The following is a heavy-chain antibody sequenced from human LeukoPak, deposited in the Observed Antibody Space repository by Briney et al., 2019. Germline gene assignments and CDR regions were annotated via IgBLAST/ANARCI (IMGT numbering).Heavy chain of an antibody. D-gene: IGHD4-11*01. CDR1: GFTFNNYA. J-gene: IGHJ4*02. Sequence: PGGSLRLSCAASGFTFNNYAMTWVRQAPGKGLEWVSVVSGSGDSTNYADSVKGRFTISRDNSKNTLFLQMNSLRTEDTAVYSCARWGNDYSQFDSWGQGTLVTVS. CDR2: VSGSGDST. V-gene: IGHV3-23*01. CDR3: ARWGNDYSQFDS.